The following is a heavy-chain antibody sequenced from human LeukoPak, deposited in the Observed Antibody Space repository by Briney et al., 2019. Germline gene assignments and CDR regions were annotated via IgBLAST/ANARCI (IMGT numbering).Heavy chain of an antibody. J-gene: IGHJ4*02. CDR3: AKVGASGSYSSFDY. V-gene: IGHV3-23*01. D-gene: IGHD3-10*01. CDR1: GFTFSSYA. Sequence: PGGSLRLSCAASGFTFSSYAVSWVRQAPGKGLEWVSGVVGSGGTTYYADSVKGRFTISRDNSKNTLYLQMNSLRAEDTAVYYCAKVGASGSYSSFDYWGQGTLVTVSS. CDR2: VVGSGGTT.